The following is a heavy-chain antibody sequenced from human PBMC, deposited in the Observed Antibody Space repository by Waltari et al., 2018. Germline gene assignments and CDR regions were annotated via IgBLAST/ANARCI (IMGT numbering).Heavy chain of an antibody. D-gene: IGHD1-26*01. J-gene: IGHJ4*02. CDR2: VVHGGSA. Sequence: QVQLQQWGAGLLKPSETLSLTCGVSGGSFSGYYWGWIRQPPGKGLEWIGEVVHGGSATYHPALKSRVTMSVDTSSNQFSLKMISVTAADTAVHYCARGNGGYSDWGPGALVAVSS. CDR1: GGSFSGYY. CDR3: ARGNGGYSD. V-gene: IGHV4-34*02.